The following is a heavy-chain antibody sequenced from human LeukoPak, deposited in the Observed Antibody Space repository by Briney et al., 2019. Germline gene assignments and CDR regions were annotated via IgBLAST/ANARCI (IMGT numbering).Heavy chain of an antibody. D-gene: IGHD1-26*01. Sequence: PSETLSLTCAVYGGSFSGCYWSWIRQPPGKGLEWIGEINHSGSTNYNPSLKSRVTISVDTSKNQFSLKLSSVTAADTAVYYCAVRAWELQHGYFQHWGQGTLVTVSS. CDR3: AVRAWELQHGYFQH. CDR1: GGSFSGCY. V-gene: IGHV4-34*01. CDR2: INHSGST. J-gene: IGHJ1*01.